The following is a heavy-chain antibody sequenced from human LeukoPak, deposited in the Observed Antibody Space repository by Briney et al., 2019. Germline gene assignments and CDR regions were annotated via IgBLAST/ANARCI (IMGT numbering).Heavy chain of an antibody. Sequence: GESLKISCKGSGYSFSSYWIGWVRQMPGKGLEWMGIIYPGDSDTRYSPSFRGQVTISADKSLSTAYLQWSSLRASDNAMYYCVRPVNYGDHGDYWGQGTLVTVSS. CDR2: IYPGDSDT. J-gene: IGHJ4*02. CDR3: VRPVNYGDHGDY. V-gene: IGHV5-51*01. CDR1: GYSFSSYW. D-gene: IGHD4-17*01.